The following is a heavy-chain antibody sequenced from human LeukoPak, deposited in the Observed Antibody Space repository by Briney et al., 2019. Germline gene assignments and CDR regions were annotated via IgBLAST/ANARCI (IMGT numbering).Heavy chain of an antibody. Sequence: GGSLRLSCAASGFTFSSYAMSWVRQAPGKGLEWVSAISDSGGSTYYADSVKGRFTISRDNSKNTLYLQMNSLRAEDTAVYYCAKQSIAAPRYYYYYMDVWGKGTTVTVSS. D-gene: IGHD6-6*01. V-gene: IGHV3-23*01. CDR1: GFTFSSYA. CDR2: ISDSGGST. CDR3: AKQSIAAPRYYYYYMDV. J-gene: IGHJ6*03.